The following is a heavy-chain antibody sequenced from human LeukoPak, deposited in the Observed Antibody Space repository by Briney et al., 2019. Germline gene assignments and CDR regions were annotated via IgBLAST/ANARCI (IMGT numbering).Heavy chain of an antibody. D-gene: IGHD6-13*01. CDR2: MNPNSGNA. Sequence: GASVKVSRKASGYSFTSLGINWVRQATGQGLEWMGWMNPNSGNAGYAQKFQGRVTMTRNTSISTAYMELSSLRSEDTAVYYCARGGGYSSSWGKYYYYYYMDVWGKGTTVTISS. CDR3: ARGGGYSSSWGKYYYYYYMDV. V-gene: IGHV1-8*01. J-gene: IGHJ6*03. CDR1: GYSFTSLG.